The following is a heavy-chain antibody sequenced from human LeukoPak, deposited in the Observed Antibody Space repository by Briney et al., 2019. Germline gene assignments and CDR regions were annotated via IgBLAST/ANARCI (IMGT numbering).Heavy chain of an antibody. CDR3: ARGSELSYGEAFDI. V-gene: IGHV3-33*01. CDR1: GFTFSSYG. J-gene: IGHJ3*02. Sequence: GRSLRLSCAASGFTFSSYGMHWVRQAPVKVLEWVAVIWYDGSNKYYADSVKGRFTISRDNSKNTLYLQMNSLRAEDTAVYYCARGSELSYGEAFDIWGQGTMVTVSS. D-gene: IGHD1-26*01. CDR2: IWYDGSNK.